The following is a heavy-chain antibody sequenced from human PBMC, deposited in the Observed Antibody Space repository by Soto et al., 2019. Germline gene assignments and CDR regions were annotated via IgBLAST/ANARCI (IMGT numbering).Heavy chain of an antibody. CDR1: GGSISGSNW. CDR2: IYHSGST. CDR3: ARYRREAVAGYTLDN. D-gene: IGHD6-13*01. V-gene: IGHV4-4*02. J-gene: IGHJ4*02. Sequence: SETLSLTCAVSGGSISGSNWWSWVRQPPGKGLEWIGEIYHSGSTNYNPSLKSRVTISVDKSKNQFSLKVNSMTAADTAVYYCARYRREAVAGYTLDNWGQGILVTVSS.